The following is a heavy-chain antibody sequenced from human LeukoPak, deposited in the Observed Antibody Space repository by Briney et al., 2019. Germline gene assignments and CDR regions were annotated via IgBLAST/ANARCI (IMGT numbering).Heavy chain of an antibody. V-gene: IGHV1-69*04. CDR2: IIPILGIA. D-gene: IGHD1-26*01. CDR3: ARSLSGSYVFPYYFDY. CDR1: GGTFSSYA. Sequence: ASVKVSCKASGGTFSSYAISWVRQAPGQGLEWMGRIIPILGIANYAQKFQGRVTITADKSTSTAYMELSSLRSEDTAVYYCARSLSGSYVFPYYFDYWGQGNLVTVSS. J-gene: IGHJ4*02.